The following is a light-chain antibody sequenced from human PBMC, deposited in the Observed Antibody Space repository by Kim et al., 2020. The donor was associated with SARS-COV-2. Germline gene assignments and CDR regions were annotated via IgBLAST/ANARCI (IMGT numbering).Light chain of an antibody. CDR2: AAS. CDR3: QKYNIVPLT. V-gene: IGKV1-27*01. J-gene: IGKJ4*01. Sequence: DIQMAQSPSSLSASVGDRVIITCRASQGIRNYLACYQQKPGRFPRLLIYAASTLQPGVPARFSGSGFGSDFTLTITGLQAEDVATYYCQKYNIVPLTFGGGTKVDIK. CDR1: QGIRNY.